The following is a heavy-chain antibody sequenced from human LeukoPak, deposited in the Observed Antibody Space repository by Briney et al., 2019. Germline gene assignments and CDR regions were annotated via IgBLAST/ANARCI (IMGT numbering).Heavy chain of an antibody. CDR2: ISSSSSYI. D-gene: IGHD5-18*01. CDR1: GFTFSSYS. CDR3: ARKEWKQLSSIDGMDV. Sequence: PGGSLRLSCAASGFTFSSYSMNWVRQAPGKGLEWVSSISSSSSYIYYADSVKGRFTISRDNAKNSLYLQMNSLRAEDTAVYYCARKEWKQLSSIDGMDVWGQGTTVTVSS. J-gene: IGHJ6*02. V-gene: IGHV3-21*01.